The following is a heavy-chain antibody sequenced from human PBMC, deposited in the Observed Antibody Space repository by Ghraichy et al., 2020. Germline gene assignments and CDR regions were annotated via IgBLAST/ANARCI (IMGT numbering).Heavy chain of an antibody. V-gene: IGHV3-48*02. CDR3: ARGSRVVRFYYYDGMDV. Sequence: GGSLRLSCVGSGFTFRGYSMNWVRQSQGKGLEWVSYITTSGRNIFYADSVQGRFTISRDNAQNSLYLQMNSLRDEDTAVYYCARGSRVVRFYYYDGMDVWGQGTTVTVSS. CDR2: ITTSGRNI. J-gene: IGHJ6*02. D-gene: IGHD4-23*01. CDR1: GFTFRGYS.